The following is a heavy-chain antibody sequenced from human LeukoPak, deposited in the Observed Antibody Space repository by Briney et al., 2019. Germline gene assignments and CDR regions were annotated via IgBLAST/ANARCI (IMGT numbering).Heavy chain of an antibody. CDR3: AREGILWFGNYYFDY. J-gene: IGHJ4*02. D-gene: IGHD3-10*01. CDR2: ISAYNGNT. CDR1: GYTFTSYG. Sequence: ASVKVSCKASGYTFTSYGISWVRQAPGQGLEWMGWISAYNGNTNYAQKLQGRVTMTTDTSTRTAYMELRSLRSDDTAVYYCAREGILWFGNYYFDYWGQGTLVTVSS. V-gene: IGHV1-18*01.